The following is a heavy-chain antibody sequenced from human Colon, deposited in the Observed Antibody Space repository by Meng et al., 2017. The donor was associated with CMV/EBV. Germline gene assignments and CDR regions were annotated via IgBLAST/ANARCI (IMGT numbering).Heavy chain of an antibody. D-gene: IGHD3-3*01. Sequence: GGSLRLSCAASGFTVNTSYMSWVRQAPGKGLEWVALIYSGGPTVHADSVKGRFTISRDNSKNILFLQMDSLTSEDTAVYFCGRNSRLLGGNDVWGQGTKVTVSS. V-gene: IGHV3-66*02. J-gene: IGHJ6*02. CDR2: IYSGGPT. CDR1: GFTVNTSY. CDR3: GRNSRLLGGNDV.